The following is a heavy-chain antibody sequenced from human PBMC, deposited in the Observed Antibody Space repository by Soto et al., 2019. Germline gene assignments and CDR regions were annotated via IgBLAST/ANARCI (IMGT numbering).Heavy chain of an antibody. CDR1: GYTFTGYY. CDR3: AREGMVATVSYGMDV. J-gene: IGHJ6*02. CDR2: INPNSGGT. D-gene: IGHD5-12*01. V-gene: IGHV1-2*02. Sequence: QVQLVQSGAEVKKPGASVKVSCKASGYTFTGYYMHWVRQAPGQGLEWMGWINPNSGGTNYAQKFQGRVTMTRDTSISTAYMELSRLRSDDTAVYYCAREGMVATVSYGMDVWGQGTTVTVSS.